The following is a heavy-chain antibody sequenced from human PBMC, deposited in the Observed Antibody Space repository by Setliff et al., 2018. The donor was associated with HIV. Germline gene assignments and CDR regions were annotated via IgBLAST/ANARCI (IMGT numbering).Heavy chain of an antibody. CDR2: IYHSGSP. D-gene: IGHD6-19*01. Sequence: PSETLSLTCAVSGYSISSGYYWGWIRQPPGKGLEWIGTIYHSGSPYYNPSLKSRLTISVDTSKNQFSLKLNSVTAADTAVYYCARVGGSSGWYVFDYWGQGTLVTVSS. CDR3: ARVGGSSGWYVFDY. J-gene: IGHJ4*02. V-gene: IGHV4-38-2*01. CDR1: GYSISSGYY.